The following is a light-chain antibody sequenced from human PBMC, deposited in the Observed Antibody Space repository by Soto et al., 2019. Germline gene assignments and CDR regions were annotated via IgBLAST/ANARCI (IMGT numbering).Light chain of an antibody. CDR2: DAS. CDR1: ENINTW. Sequence: DIQMTQSPSTLSASVGDRVTITRRASENINTWLAWYQQKPGKAPTLVIYDASSLEGGVPSRFSGSGSGTDFTLTINSLQPDDFVTYYCQQYKTYPLTFGQGTKVEI. V-gene: IGKV1-5*01. CDR3: QQYKTYPLT. J-gene: IGKJ1*01.